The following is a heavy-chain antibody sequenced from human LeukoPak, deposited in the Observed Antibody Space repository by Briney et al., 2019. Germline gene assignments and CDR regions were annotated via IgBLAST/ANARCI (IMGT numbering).Heavy chain of an antibody. Sequence: GRSLRLSCAASGFTFSSYAMHWVRQAPGKGLEWVAVISYDGSNKYYADSVKGRFTISRDNSKNTLYLQMNSLRAEDTAVYYCARASEYSSSSGVDYWGQGTLVTVSS. J-gene: IGHJ4*02. CDR1: GFTFSSYA. CDR2: ISYDGSNK. D-gene: IGHD6-6*01. CDR3: ARASEYSSSSGVDY. V-gene: IGHV3-30-3*01.